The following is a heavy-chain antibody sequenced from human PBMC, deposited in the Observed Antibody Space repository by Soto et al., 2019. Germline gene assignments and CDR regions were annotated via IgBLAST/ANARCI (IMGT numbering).Heavy chain of an antibody. V-gene: IGHV3-7*03. D-gene: IGHD2-2*01. CDR1: GFSFNSYL. CDR3: ARDVGSSHGPGHPHYFDY. CDR2: VNLDGSQT. Sequence: PGGSLRLSCAASGFSFNSYLMSWVRQGPGKGLDWVANVNLDGSQTYYVDSVKGRFTISRDNAKNSLYLQMDSLTAADTAVYYCARDVGSSHGPGHPHYFDYWGQGTLVTVSS. J-gene: IGHJ4*02.